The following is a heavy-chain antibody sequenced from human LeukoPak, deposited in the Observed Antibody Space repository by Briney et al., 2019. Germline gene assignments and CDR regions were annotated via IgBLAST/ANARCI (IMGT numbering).Heavy chain of an antibody. J-gene: IGHJ4*02. V-gene: IGHV3-11*01. CDR1: GFIFSDYY. D-gene: IGHD3-22*01. CDR2: ISSSGSTM. CDR3: TSLYYDSSGYYFDY. Sequence: GGSLRLSCAASGFIFSDYYMSWIRQAPGKGLEWVSYISSSGSTMYYTDSVKGRFTISRDNAKDSLYLQMNSLKTEDTAVYYCTSLYYDSSGYYFDYWGQGTLVTVSS.